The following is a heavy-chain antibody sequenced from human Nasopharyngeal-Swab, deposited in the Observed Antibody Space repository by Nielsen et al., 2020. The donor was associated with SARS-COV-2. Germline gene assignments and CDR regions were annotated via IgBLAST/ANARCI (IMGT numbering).Heavy chain of an antibody. J-gene: IGHJ3*01. CDR2: ISWDSGNI. CDR1: GFTFDDYA. CDR3: VKDNLLRAFDL. V-gene: IGHV3-9*01. Sequence: GGSLRLSWAASGFTFDDYAIHWVRQVPGRGLEWVSGISWDSGNIGYADSVKGRFTISRDNAKNSLYLQMNSLRAEDTALYYCVKDNLLRAFDLWGQGTMVTVSS. D-gene: IGHD2-15*01.